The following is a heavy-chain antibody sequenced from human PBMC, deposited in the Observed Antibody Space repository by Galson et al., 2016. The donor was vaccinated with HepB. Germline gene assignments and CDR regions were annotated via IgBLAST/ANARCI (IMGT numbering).Heavy chain of an antibody. V-gene: IGHV3-30*04. CDR3: ARDPTIGAPDWFDA. Sequence: SLRLSCAASGFTFSRHAMHWVRQAPGKGLEWVAVIAHDATIKDYADSVEGRFIISRDNSKNTLYLEMHSLRDEDMAVYYCARDPTIGAPDWFDAWGQGTLVTVTS. CDR1: GFTFSRHA. CDR2: IAHDATIK. J-gene: IGHJ5*02. D-gene: IGHD3-10*01.